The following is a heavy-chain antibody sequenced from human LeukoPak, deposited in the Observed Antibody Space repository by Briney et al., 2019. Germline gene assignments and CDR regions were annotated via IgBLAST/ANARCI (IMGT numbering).Heavy chain of an antibody. CDR3: ARERSSQGYFDF. V-gene: IGHV5-51*01. CDR2: IYPDDSDT. CDR1: GYSFTSYW. J-gene: IGHJ4*02. D-gene: IGHD6-6*01. Sequence: GESLKISCKGSGYSFTSYWIGWVRQMPGKGLEWMGIIYPDDSDTRYSPSFQGQVTISANKSISTAYLQWSSLKASDTAMCYCARERSSQGYFDFWGQGTLVTVSS.